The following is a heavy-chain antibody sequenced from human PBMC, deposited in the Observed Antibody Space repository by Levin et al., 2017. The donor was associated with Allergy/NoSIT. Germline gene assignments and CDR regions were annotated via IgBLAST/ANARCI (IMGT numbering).Heavy chain of an antibody. D-gene: IGHD6-19*01. CDR1: GFTFTNAW. CDR2: VKSKTDYGTR. V-gene: IGHV3-15*01. CDR3: SAGTGRTDFDY. Sequence: GESLKISCSGSGFTFTNAWMSWVRQAPGRGLEWVGRVKSKTDYGTRDYAAPVKGRFIISRDDSKNTVFLEMNSLETEDTAVYYCSAGTGRTDFDYWGQGTLVTVSS. J-gene: IGHJ4*02.